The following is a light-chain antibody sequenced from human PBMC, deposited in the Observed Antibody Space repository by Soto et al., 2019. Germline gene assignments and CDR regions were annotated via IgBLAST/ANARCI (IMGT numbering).Light chain of an antibody. V-gene: IGLV2-11*01. CDR3: CSYAGSYTHV. CDR1: ISDVGTYTY. J-gene: IGLJ1*01. Sequence: QSALTQPGSLSGSPGQSVTISCTGTISDVGTYTYVSWYQQHPGKAPKLIIYDVIKRPSGVPDRFSGSKSGNTASLTISGLQAEDEADYYCCSYAGSYTHVFGTGTKVTV. CDR2: DVI.